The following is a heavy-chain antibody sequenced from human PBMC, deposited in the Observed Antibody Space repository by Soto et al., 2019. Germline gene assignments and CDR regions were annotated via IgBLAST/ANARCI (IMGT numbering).Heavy chain of an antibody. Sequence: GGSLRLSCAASGFTFSSYAMHWVRQAPGKGLEWVAVISYDGSNKYYADSVKGRFTISRDNSKNTLYLQMNSLRAEDTAVYYCARAMEWELPCGFAYWGQGTLVTVSS. D-gene: IGHD1-26*01. CDR3: ARAMEWELPCGFAY. J-gene: IGHJ4*02. CDR2: ISYDGSNK. V-gene: IGHV3-30-3*01. CDR1: GFTFSSYA.